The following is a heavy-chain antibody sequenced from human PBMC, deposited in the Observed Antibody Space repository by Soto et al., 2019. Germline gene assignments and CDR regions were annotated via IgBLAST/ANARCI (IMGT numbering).Heavy chain of an antibody. Sequence: SETLSLTCTVSGGSIRSSSYYWGWIRQPRGKGLEWIGSIYYSGSTYYNPSLKSRVTISVDTSKNQFSLKLSSVTAADTAVYYCARHGVARRTTVTTRWFDPWGQGTLVTVSS. CDR2: IYYSGST. D-gene: IGHD4-4*01. V-gene: IGHV4-39*01. CDR1: GGSIRSSSYY. CDR3: ARHGVARRTTVTTRWFDP. J-gene: IGHJ5*02.